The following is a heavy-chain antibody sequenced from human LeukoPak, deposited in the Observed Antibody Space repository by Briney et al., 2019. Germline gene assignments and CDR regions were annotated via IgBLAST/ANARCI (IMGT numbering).Heavy chain of an antibody. Sequence: SETLSLTCSVSGGSISGHYWSWIRQPPGKALEWIAYIHYSGSTNYNPSLKSRVTISVDTSKNQFSLKVNSVTAADTAVYYCARVGDTSGYYYNFDYWGQGTLVTVSS. CDR1: GGSISGHY. CDR3: ARVGDTSGYYYNFDY. D-gene: IGHD3-22*01. V-gene: IGHV4-59*11. CDR2: IHYSGST. J-gene: IGHJ4*02.